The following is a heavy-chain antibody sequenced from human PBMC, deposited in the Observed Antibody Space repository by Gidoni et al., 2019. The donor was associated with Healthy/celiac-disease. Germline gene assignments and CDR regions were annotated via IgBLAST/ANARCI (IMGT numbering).Heavy chain of an antibody. Sequence: QVQLVQSGAEVKKPGASVKASCKASGYTFTSSDINWVRQATGQGLEWMGWMNPNSGNTGYAQKFQGRVTMTRNTSISTAYMELSSLRSEDTAVYYCARADEKAVAGTWYYGMDVWGQGTTVTVSS. CDR1: GYTFTSSD. CDR2: MNPNSGNT. J-gene: IGHJ6*02. CDR3: ARADEKAVAGTWYYGMDV. V-gene: IGHV1-8*01. D-gene: IGHD6-19*01.